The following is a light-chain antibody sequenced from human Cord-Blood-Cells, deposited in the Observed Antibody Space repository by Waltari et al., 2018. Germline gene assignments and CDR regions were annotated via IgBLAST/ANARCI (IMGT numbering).Light chain of an antibody. V-gene: IGLV1-44*01. CDR2: SNN. J-gene: IGLJ3*02. CDR1: SSNIGSNT. Sequence: QSVLTQPPSASGTPGQRVTISCSGSSSNIGSNTVNLYQQLPGTAPKLLIYSNNQRPSGVPDRLSGSKSGTSASLAISGLQSEDDADYYCAAWDDSLNGWVFGGGTKLTVL. CDR3: AAWDDSLNGWV.